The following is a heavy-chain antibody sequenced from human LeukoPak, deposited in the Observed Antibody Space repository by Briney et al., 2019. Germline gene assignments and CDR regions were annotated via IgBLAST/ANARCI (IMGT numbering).Heavy chain of an antibody. CDR2: IGRSGSPL. J-gene: IGHJ6*04. CDR3: AELGITMIGGV. CDR1: GFTFSDYE. D-gene: IGHD3-10*02. Sequence: GGSLRLSCAASGFTFSDYEMNWVRRAPGKGLEWISSIGRSGSPLYNADSVKGRFTISRDNAKNSLYLQLNSLRAEDTAVYYCAELGITMIGGVWGKGTTVTISS. V-gene: IGHV3-48*03.